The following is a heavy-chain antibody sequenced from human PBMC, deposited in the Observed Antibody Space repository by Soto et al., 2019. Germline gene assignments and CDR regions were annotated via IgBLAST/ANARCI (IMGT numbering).Heavy chain of an antibody. V-gene: IGHV1-18*01. D-gene: IGHD3-3*01. CDR2: ISAYNGNT. Sequence: QVQLVQSGAEVKKPGASVKVSCKASGYTFTSYGISWVRQAPGQGLEWMGWISAYNGNTNYAQKLQGRVTMTTDTSTSTDYMELRSLRSDDTAVYYFARDRGTIFGVVITSDYGMDVWGQGTTVTVSS. CDR3: ARDRGTIFGVVITSDYGMDV. CDR1: GYTFTSYG. J-gene: IGHJ6*02.